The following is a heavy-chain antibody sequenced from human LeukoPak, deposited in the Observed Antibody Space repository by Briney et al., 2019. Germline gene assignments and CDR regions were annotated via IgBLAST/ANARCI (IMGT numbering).Heavy chain of an antibody. CDR1: GFTFSSYW. Sequence: SGGSLRLSCAASGFTFSSYWMSWVRQAPGKGLEWVANIKRDGSETWYADSVKGRFTISRDNAKNSLYLQMSSLRAEDTAVYYCARDLNSRNSYELGYWGQGTLVTVSS. CDR2: IKRDGSET. J-gene: IGHJ4*02. D-gene: IGHD7-27*01. V-gene: IGHV3-7*01. CDR3: ARDLNSRNSYELGY.